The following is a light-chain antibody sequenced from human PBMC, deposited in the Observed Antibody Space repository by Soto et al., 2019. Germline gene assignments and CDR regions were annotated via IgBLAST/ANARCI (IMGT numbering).Light chain of an antibody. J-gene: IGKJ1*01. Sequence: EIVMTQSPATLSVSPGERATLSCRASQSVSSNLAWHQQKPGQGPRLLIYGASTRATGIPARFSGSGSGTDFTLTISSLQSEDFAVYYCQQYSKWPWTFGQGTKVEI. CDR2: GAS. V-gene: IGKV3-15*01. CDR1: QSVSSN. CDR3: QQYSKWPWT.